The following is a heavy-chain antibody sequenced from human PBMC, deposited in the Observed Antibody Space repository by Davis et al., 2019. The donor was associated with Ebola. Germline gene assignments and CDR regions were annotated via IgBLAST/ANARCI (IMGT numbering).Heavy chain of an antibody. J-gene: IGHJ4*02. CDR2: INAGNGNT. CDR3: ARRLLWDLLHFDD. D-gene: IGHD1-26*01. CDR1: AYTFTTYA. Sequence: ASAPVSCKASAYTFTTYAMHWVRQAPRQRREWMGWINAGNGNTKYSQKFQDRVTITRATPASTADMELSSLRSEDTAMYYCARRLLWDLLHFDDWGQGTPVTVSS. V-gene: IGHV1-3*01.